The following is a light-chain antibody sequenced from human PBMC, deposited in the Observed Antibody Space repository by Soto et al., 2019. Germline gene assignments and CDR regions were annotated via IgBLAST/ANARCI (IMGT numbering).Light chain of an antibody. J-gene: IGLJ2*01. CDR2: GVT. V-gene: IGLV2-8*01. CDR1: SSDVGAYNY. CDR3: SAYAGSNTLI. Sequence: QSALTQPPSASGSPGQSVTISCTGTSSDVGAYNYVSWYQQHPGKVPRLMMYGVTERPSGVPDRFSASKSGNTASLTVSGRQAEDEADYYCSAYAGSNTLIFGGGTKLTVL.